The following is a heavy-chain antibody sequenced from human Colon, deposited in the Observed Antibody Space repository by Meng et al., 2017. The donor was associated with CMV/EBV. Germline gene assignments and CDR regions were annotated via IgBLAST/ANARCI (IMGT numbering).Heavy chain of an antibody. CDR2: ISGSGGST. Sequence: GESLKISCAASGFTFSSYAMSWVRQAPGKGLEWVSAISGSGGSTYYADSVKGRFTISRDNSKNTLYLQMNSLRTEDTAVYYCARERTDRVFDYWGQGTLVTVSS. CDR3: ARERTDRVFDY. J-gene: IGHJ4*02. V-gene: IGHV3-23*01. CDR1: GFTFSSYA. D-gene: IGHD1/OR15-1a*01.